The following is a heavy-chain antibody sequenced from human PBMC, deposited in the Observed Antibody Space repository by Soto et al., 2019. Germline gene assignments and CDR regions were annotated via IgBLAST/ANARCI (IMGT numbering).Heavy chain of an antibody. CDR2: ISSSSSYI. J-gene: IGHJ3*02. V-gene: IGHV3-21*01. Sequence: EVQLVESGGGLVKPGGSLRLSCAASGFTFSSYSMNWVRQAPGKWLEWVSSISSSSSYIYYADSVKGRFTISRDNAKNSLYLQMNSLRAEDTAVYYCARRSSWNYLDAFDIWGQGTMVTVSS. D-gene: IGHD1-7*01. CDR3: ARRSSWNYLDAFDI. CDR1: GFTFSSYS.